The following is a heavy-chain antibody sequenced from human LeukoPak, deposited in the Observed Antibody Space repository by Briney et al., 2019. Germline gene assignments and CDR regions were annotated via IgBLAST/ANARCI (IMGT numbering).Heavy chain of an antibody. CDR2: INHSGST. Sequence: SETLSLTCAVYGGSFSGYYWSWIRQPPGKGLEWIGEINHSGSTNYNPSLKSRVTISVDTSKNQLSLKLSSVTAADTAVYYCARGRYSYGDNWFDPWGQGTLVTVSS. V-gene: IGHV4-34*01. CDR1: GGSFSGYY. CDR3: ARGRYSYGDNWFDP. D-gene: IGHD5-18*01. J-gene: IGHJ5*02.